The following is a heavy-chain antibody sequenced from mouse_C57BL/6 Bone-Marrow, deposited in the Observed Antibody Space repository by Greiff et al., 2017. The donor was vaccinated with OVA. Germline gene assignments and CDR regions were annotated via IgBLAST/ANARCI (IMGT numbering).Heavy chain of an antibody. D-gene: IGHD1-2*01. Sequence: VQLQQPGAELVKPGASVKLSCKASGYTFTSYWMHWVKQRPGQGLEWIGMIHPYSGSTNYNEKFKSKATLTVDKSSSTAYMQLSSLTSEDSAVYYCARALFYGLDYWGQGTTLTVSS. J-gene: IGHJ2*01. CDR1: GYTFTSYW. CDR3: ARALFYGLDY. CDR2: IHPYSGST. V-gene: IGHV1-64*01.